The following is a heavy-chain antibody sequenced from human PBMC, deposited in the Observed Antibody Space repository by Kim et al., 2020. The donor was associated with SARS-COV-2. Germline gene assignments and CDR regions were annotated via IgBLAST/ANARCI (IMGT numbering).Heavy chain of an antibody. V-gene: IGHV3-48*02. J-gene: IGHJ4*02. CDR3: ARFIGDCTSGSCYLEYYRNDY. Sequence: GGSLRLSCAASGFTFSSYSMNWVRQAPGKGLECVSYIDSSSGTIYYADSVKGRFTISRDNAENSLYLQMNSLRDEDTAMYYCARFIGDCTSGSCYLEYYRNDYWGQGALVTVSS. D-gene: IGHD2-15*01. CDR2: IDSSSGTI. CDR1: GFTFSSYS.